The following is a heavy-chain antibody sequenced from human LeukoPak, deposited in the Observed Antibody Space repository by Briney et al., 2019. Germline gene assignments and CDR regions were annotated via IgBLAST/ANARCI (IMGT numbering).Heavy chain of an antibody. V-gene: IGHV3-74*01. CDR2: IKSDGSST. D-gene: IGHD2-21*02. CDR1: GFTFSNYR. J-gene: IGHJ6*02. CDR3: SRDSLSSCGGDCYSGLDV. Sequence: GGSLRLSCAASGFTFSNYRMHWVRQAPGEALMWVSRIKSDGSSTTYADSVKGRFTISRDNAKNTQYLQMNSLRAEDTAVYYCSRDSLSSCGGDCYSGLDVWGQGTTVTVSS.